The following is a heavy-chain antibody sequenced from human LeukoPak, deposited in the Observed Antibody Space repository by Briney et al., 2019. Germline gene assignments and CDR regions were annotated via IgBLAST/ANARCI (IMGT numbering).Heavy chain of an antibody. Sequence: GGSLRLSCAASGFTFSSYWMSWVRQAPGKGLEWVANIKQDGSEKYYVDSVKGRFTISRDNAKNSLYLQMNSLRAEDTAVYYCARVYGGNSPYYYYGMDVWGQGTTVTVSS. V-gene: IGHV3-7*01. CDR3: ARVYGGNSPYYYYGMDV. CDR1: GFTFSSYW. CDR2: IKQDGSEK. D-gene: IGHD4-23*01. J-gene: IGHJ6*02.